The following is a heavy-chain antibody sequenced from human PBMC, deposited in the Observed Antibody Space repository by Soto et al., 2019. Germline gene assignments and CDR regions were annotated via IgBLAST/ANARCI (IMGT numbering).Heavy chain of an antibody. V-gene: IGHV3-23*01. D-gene: IGHD6-13*01. CDR2: ISSSGGST. J-gene: IGHJ6*02. CDR3: ASLIAAAGPPHSPRYYYGMDV. CDR1: GFTFSSYA. Sequence: PGGSLRLSCAASGFTFSSYAMNWVRQAPGKGLEWVSAISSSGGSTYYADSVKGRFTISRDNSKNTLYLQMNTLTAEDTAVYYCASLIAAAGPPHSPRYYYGMDVWGQGTTVTVSS.